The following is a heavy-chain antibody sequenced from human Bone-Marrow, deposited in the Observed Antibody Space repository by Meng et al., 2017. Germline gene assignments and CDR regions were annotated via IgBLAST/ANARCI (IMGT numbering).Heavy chain of an antibody. CDR3: TRHGESIAAHVHWFDP. V-gene: IGHV3-73*01. Sequence: GESLKISCAASGFTFSGSAMHWVRQASGKGLEWVGRIRSKANSYATAYAASVKGRFTISRDDSKNTAYLQMNSLKTEDTAVYYCTRHGESIAAHVHWFDPWGQGTLVTVSS. CDR1: GFTFSGSA. J-gene: IGHJ5*02. D-gene: IGHD6-6*01. CDR2: IRSKANSYAT.